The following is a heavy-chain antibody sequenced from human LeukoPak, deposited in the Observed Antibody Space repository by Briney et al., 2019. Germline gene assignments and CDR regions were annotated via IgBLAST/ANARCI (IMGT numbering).Heavy chain of an antibody. D-gene: IGHD5-12*01. CDR1: GGTFSSYA. CDR2: INTNTGNP. V-gene: IGHV7-4-1*02. J-gene: IGHJ4*02. Sequence: ASVKVSCKASGGTFSSYAISWVRQAPGQGLEWMGWINTNTGNPTYAQGFTGRFVFSLDTSVSTAYLQISSLKAEDTAVYYCARDRGYSGYDLSIRFDYWGQGTLVTVSS. CDR3: ARDRGYSGYDLSIRFDY.